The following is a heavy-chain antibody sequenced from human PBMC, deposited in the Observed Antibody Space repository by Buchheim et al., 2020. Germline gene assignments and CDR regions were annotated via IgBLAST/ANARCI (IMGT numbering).Heavy chain of an antibody. D-gene: IGHD1-26*01. J-gene: IGHJ4*02. CDR3: AKAPPQSGSYYPNTYFDY. Sequence: EVQLLESGGGLVQPGGSLRLSCAASGFTFSSYAMSWVRQAPGKGLEWVSAISGSGGSTYYADSVKGRFTISRDNSKNTLYLQMNSLRAVDTAVYYCAKAPPQSGSYYPNTYFDYWGQGTL. CDR2: ISGSGGST. V-gene: IGHV3-23*01. CDR1: GFTFSSYA.